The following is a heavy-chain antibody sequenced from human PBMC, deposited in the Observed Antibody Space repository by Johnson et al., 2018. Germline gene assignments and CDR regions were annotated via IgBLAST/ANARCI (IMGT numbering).Heavy chain of an antibody. J-gene: IGHJ6*02. CDR3: GKDRGYDVSGTYFNGMDV. CDR2: ITSSGTYI. CDR1: GFNSNTYG. V-gene: IGHV3-21*04. D-gene: IGHD3-10*01. Sequence: VQLVQSGGGLVKPGGSLRLSCAASGFNSNTYGMSWVRQAPGKGLEWVSSITSSGTYIYYADSMRGRFTISRDNAKNSLYLQMNSLRAEDTALYYCGKDRGYDVSGTYFNGMDVWGQGTTVTVSS.